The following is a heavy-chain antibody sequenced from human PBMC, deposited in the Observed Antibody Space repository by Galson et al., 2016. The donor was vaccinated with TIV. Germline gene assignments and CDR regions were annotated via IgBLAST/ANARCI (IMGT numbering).Heavy chain of an antibody. CDR1: GGSVSYRGYY. CDR3: ARDRIVDAYYYHYYYGMDV. D-gene: IGHD1-26*01. V-gene: IGHV4-61*08. Sequence: ETLSLTCSVSGGSVSYRGYYWTWIRQPPGKGLEWIGYIYYSGSTDYNPSLKSRVTISRDTSKNQFSLRLSSVTAADTAVYYCARDRIVDAYYYHYYYGMDVWGQGTAVTVSS. J-gene: IGHJ6*02. CDR2: IYYSGST.